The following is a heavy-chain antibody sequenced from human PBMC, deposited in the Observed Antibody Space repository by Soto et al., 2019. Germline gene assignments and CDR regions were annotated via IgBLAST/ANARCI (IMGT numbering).Heavy chain of an antibody. CDR2: ISGSGGST. CDR1: GFTFSSYA. J-gene: IGHJ4*02. D-gene: IGHD5-18*01. CDR3: AKGRDTSRHLGKSVSISVDY. Sequence: EVQLLESGGGLVQPGGSLRLSCAASGFTFSSYAMSWVRQAPGKGLEWVSAISGSGGSTYYADSVKGRFTISRDNSKNTLYLQMNSLRAEDTAVYYCAKGRDTSRHLGKSVSISVDYWGQGTLVTVSS. V-gene: IGHV3-23*01.